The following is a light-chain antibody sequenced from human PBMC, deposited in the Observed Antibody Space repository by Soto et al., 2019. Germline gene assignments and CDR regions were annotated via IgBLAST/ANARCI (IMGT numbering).Light chain of an antibody. CDR1: SSNIGTNT. J-gene: IGLJ1*01. CDR3: AAWDDSLKGYV. V-gene: IGLV1-44*01. Sequence: VLTQPPSASGAPGQRVSISCSGSSSNIGTNTVNWYQQVPGTAPKLLMYSFNERPSGVPDRFSGSRSGTSASLAIRGLQFEDEGDYYCAAWDDSLKGYVFGTGTKVTVL. CDR2: SFN.